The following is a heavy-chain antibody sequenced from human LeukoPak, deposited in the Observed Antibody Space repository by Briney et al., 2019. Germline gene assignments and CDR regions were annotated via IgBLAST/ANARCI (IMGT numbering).Heavy chain of an antibody. Sequence: GGSLRLSCTASGFTFSNSGMHWVSQAPGKGLEWVAFIRYDGSNEFYVDSVKGRFTISRDNSMNTLNLQMSSLKPEDTAVYYCARSVAGITWFDPWGQGTLVTVSS. CDR3: ARSVAGITWFDP. V-gene: IGHV3-30*02. CDR2: IRYDGSNE. CDR1: GFTFSNSG. D-gene: IGHD6-19*01. J-gene: IGHJ5*02.